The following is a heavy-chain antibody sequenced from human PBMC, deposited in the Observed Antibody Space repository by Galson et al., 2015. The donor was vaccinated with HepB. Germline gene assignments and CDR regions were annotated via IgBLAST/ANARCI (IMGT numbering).Heavy chain of an antibody. CDR1: GYTFTGYY. D-gene: IGHD3-10*01. V-gene: IGHV1-2*06. Sequence: SVKVSCKASGYTFTGYYMHWVRQAPGQGLEWMGRINPNSGGTNYAQKFQGRVTMTRDTSISTAYMELSRLRSDDTAVYYCARAPMNMVQAYAFDIWGQGTMVTVSS. CDR3: ARAPMNMVQAYAFDI. CDR2: INPNSGGT. J-gene: IGHJ3*02.